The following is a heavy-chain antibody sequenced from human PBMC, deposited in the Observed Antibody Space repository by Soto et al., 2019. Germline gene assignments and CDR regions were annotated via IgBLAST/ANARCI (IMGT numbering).Heavy chain of an antibody. CDR2: IYYSGST. CDR1: GGSISSGGYY. CDR3: ARDRRVRFLDHNRSLDGMDV. Sequence: QVQLQESGPGLVKPSQTLSLTCTVSGGSISSGGYYWSWIRQHPGKGLEWIGYIYYSGSTYYNPSLKSRVTISVDTSMNQFSLKLSSVTAADTAVYYCARDRRVRFLDHNRSLDGMDVWGQGTTVTVSS. V-gene: IGHV4-31*03. D-gene: IGHD3-3*01. J-gene: IGHJ6*02.